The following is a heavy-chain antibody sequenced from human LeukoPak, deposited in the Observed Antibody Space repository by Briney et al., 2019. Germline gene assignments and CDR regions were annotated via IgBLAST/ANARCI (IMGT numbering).Heavy chain of an antibody. Sequence: GGSLRLSCAASGFTFSNYGIHWVRQAPGKGLEWVAVIWYDGSNKYYADSVKGRFTISRDNSKNTVYLQMNSLRAEDTAVYYCARDFSGSYSGYWGQGTLVTVSS. CDR2: IWYDGSNK. CDR1: GFTFSNYG. CDR3: ARDFSGSYSGY. V-gene: IGHV3-33*01. J-gene: IGHJ4*02. D-gene: IGHD1-26*01.